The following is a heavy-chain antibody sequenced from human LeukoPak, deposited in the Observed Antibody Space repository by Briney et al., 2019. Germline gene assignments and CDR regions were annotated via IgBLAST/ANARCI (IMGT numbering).Heavy chain of an antibody. CDR3: ARDRTIWAGFPLDF. V-gene: IGHV3-33*08. D-gene: IGHD3/OR15-3a*01. CDR1: GFTFSNYG. CDR2: IWYDGTNK. J-gene: IGHJ4*02. Sequence: GGSLRLSCADSGFTFSNYGMHWVRQAPGKGLEWVAVIWYDGTNKYYADSVKGRFTNSRDNSKNMLYLQMDSLRAEDTAVYYCARDRTIWAGFPLDFWGQGNLVTVSS.